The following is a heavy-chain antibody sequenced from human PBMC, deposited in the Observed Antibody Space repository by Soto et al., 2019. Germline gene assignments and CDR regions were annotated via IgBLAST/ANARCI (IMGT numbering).Heavy chain of an antibody. V-gene: IGHV1-18*04. CDR1: GYPFTSYG. Sequence: QVQLVQSGGEVKRPGASVKVSCKASGYPFTSYGISWVRQAPGQGLEWMGWINPYNGNTKYAQKFQGRGTMTTDTSTITSYMELRSLSHDDTAVYYCARNLASVHDYWGQGSLVTVSS. J-gene: IGHJ4*02. CDR3: ARNLASVHDY. CDR2: INPYNGNT. D-gene: IGHD1-1*01.